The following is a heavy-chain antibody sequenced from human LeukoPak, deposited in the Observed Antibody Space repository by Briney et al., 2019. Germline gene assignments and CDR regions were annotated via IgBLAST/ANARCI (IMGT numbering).Heavy chain of an antibody. Sequence: PSETQSLPCTVSGGSISSYYGSWIRQPAGKGLEWIGRIYASGSTNYNPSVKSRVTMSVDTSTNQFSLKLSSVTAADTAVYYCAREIHNLGYCSSTSGYHDYWGHGTLVTVSS. CDR2: IYASGST. V-gene: IGHV4-4*07. CDR1: GGSISSYY. J-gene: IGHJ4*03. D-gene: IGHD2-2*01. CDR3: AREIHNLGYCSSTSGYHDY.